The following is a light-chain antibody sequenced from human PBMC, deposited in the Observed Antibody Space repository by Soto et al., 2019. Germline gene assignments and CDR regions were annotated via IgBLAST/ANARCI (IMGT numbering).Light chain of an antibody. J-gene: IGKJ5*01. CDR2: DAS. Sequence: EIVLTQSPGTLSLSPGGRATLSCRASQSVGSYLVWYQQKPGQVPRLVIYDASNRATGIPGRFSGSGSGTDFTLTISGLEPEDIAVYYCQQRHLWPITFGQGTRLEIK. CDR3: QQRHLWPIT. V-gene: IGKV3-11*01. CDR1: QSVGSY.